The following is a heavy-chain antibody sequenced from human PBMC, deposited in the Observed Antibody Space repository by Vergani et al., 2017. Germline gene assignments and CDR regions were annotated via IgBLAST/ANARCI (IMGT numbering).Heavy chain of an antibody. Sequence: EVQLVESGGGVVRPGGSLRLSCAASGFTFDDYGMSWVRQVPGKGLEWLGHIRRRSEHYATAYGPSLIGRATISRDDSTNTAYLQLSSLGTDDTAIYFCSAQTQSCHDYWGQGTLVAVSS. D-gene: IGHD3-10*01. CDR1: GFTFDDYG. V-gene: IGHV3-73*01. J-gene: IGHJ4*02. CDR2: IRRRSEHYAT. CDR3: SAQTQSCHDY.